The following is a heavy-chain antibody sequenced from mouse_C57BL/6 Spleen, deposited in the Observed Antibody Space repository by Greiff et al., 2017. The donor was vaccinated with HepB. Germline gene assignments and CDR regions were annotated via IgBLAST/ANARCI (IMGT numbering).Heavy chain of an antibody. D-gene: IGHD2-3*01. CDR1: GFTFSSYG. Sequence: EVQLVESGGDLVKPGGSLKLSCAASGFTFSSYGMSWVRQTPEQGLEWVATISSGGSYTYYPDSVKGRVTISRDNAKNTLYLQMSSLKSEDTAMYYCARHDGYLYYFDYWGQGTTLTVSS. CDR3: ARHDGYLYYFDY. CDR2: ISSGGSYT. V-gene: IGHV5-6*01. J-gene: IGHJ2*01.